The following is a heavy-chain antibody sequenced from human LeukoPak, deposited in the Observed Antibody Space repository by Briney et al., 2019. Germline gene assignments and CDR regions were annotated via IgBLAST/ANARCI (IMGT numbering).Heavy chain of an antibody. CDR2: IRSKTNNYAT. V-gene: IGHV3-73*01. Sequence: GGSLRLSCAASGFTFSGSDIHWVRQASGKGLEWVGHIRSKTNNYATADAASVKGRFTFSRDDSKNTAYIQMNSLKTEDTAVYYCVADHDYESAGYYLEGTYYYGMDVWGQGTPVTVSS. J-gene: IGHJ6*02. CDR1: GFTFSGSD. D-gene: IGHD3-22*01. CDR3: VADHDYESAGYYLEGTYYYGMDV.